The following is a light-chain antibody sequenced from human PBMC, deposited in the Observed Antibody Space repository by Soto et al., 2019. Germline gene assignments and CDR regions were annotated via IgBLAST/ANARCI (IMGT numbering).Light chain of an antibody. CDR3: QQRSNPEGVT. CDR2: DAS. CDR1: QSVSSY. Sequence: EIVLTQSPATLSLSPGERATLSCRASQSVSSYLAWYQQKPGQAPRLLIYDASNRATGIPARFSGSGSGTDFTLTISSLEPEGFAVYYCQQRSNPEGVTFGPGTKVDIK. V-gene: IGKV3-11*01. J-gene: IGKJ3*01.